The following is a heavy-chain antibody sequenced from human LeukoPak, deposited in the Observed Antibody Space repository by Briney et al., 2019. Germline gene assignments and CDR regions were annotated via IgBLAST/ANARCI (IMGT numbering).Heavy chain of an antibody. CDR3: ARGGGTMILRAFDI. D-gene: IGHD3-22*01. CDR1: GGSSSVYY. V-gene: IGHV4-34*01. Sequence: SETLSLTCAVYGGSSSVYYWSWIRQPPGKGLEWIGEINHSGSTNYNPSLKTRVTISLDMSKNQFSLKLRSVTAADTAVYYCARGGGTMILRAFDIWGHGTTVTVSS. CDR2: INHSGST. J-gene: IGHJ3*02.